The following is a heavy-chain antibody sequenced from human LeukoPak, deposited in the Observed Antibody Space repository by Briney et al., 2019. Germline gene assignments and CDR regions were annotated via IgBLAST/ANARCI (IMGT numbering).Heavy chain of an antibody. CDR2: IYYTGST. CDR3: AGMTSLEYFDY. V-gene: IGHV4-59*01. Sequence: SETLSLTCTVSGGSISSYYWSWIRQPPGKGLEWIGYIYYTGSTHYNPSLTSRVTISVDTSKNQFSLKLSSVTAADTAVYYCAGMTSLEYFDYWGQGTLVTVSS. J-gene: IGHJ4*02. D-gene: IGHD3-9*01. CDR1: GGSISSYY.